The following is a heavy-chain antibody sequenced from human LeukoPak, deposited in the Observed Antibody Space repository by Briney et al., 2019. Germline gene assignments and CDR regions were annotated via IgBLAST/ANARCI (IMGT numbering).Heavy chain of an antibody. J-gene: IGHJ6*03. Sequence: GESLKISCKGSGYSFTSYWTGWVRQMPGKGLEWMGIIYPGDSDTRYSPSFQGQVTISADKSISTAYLQWSSLKASDTAMYYCARNYYGSGSYYYYMDVWGKGTTVTVSS. V-gene: IGHV5-51*01. CDR2: IYPGDSDT. CDR1: GYSFTSYW. CDR3: ARNYYGSGSYYYYMDV. D-gene: IGHD3-10*01.